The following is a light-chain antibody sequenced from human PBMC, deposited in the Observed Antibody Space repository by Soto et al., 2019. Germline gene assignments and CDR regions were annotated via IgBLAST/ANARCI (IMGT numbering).Light chain of an antibody. CDR3: SSYAGNNNYV. CDR2: EVS. J-gene: IGLJ1*01. Sequence: QSVRTQPPSASGSPGQAVTISCTGTSGDIGTYNFVSWYQQHPGKAPKLMIYEVSKWPSGVPDRFSGSKSGNTASLTISGLQGEDEADYYCSSYAGNNNYVFGTGTKVTVL. V-gene: IGLV2-8*01. CDR1: SGDIGTYNF.